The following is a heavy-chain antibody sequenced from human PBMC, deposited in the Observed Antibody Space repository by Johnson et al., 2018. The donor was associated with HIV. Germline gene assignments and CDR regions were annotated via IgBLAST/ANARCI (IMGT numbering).Heavy chain of an antibody. Sequence: MMLVESGGGLVQPGGSLRLSCAASGFAFRTHWMVWVRQVPGKGPVWVARIYNDGSRTSYADSVKGRFTISRDNAKNTADLQRNSLRVEDTAVYYCAKVDCGGDTCAGFDPFNLWGQGTLVTVSS. CDR3: AKVDCGGDTCAGFDPFNL. J-gene: IGHJ3*01. V-gene: IGHV3-74*02. CDR2: IYNDGSRT. CDR1: GFAFRTHW. D-gene: IGHD2-21*01.